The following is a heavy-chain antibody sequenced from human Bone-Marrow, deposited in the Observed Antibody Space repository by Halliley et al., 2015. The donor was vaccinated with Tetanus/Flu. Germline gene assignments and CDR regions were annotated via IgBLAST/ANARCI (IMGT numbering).Heavy chain of an antibody. CDR2: IYYSGRT. CDR3: ARADGLGPFDT. CDR1: GGSIGTYY. J-gene: IGHJ3*02. D-gene: IGHD3-10*01. V-gene: IGHV4-59*01. Sequence: TLSLTCTVSGGSIGTYYWNWIRQPPGKGLEWIGYIYYSGRTNYKSSLRSRVTISIDTSKNQFSLKVRSVTAADTAVYYCARADGLGPFDTWGQGTVVTVSS.